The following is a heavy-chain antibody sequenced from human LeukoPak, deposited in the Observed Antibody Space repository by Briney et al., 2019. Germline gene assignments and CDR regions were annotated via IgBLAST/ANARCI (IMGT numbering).Heavy chain of an antibody. J-gene: IGHJ4*02. CDR1: GGSGGSISSSSYY. V-gene: IGHV4-39*01. CDR2: IYYSGST. Sequence: PSGTLSLTRAVSGGSGGSISSSSYYWGWIRQPPGKGLEWIGSIYYSGSTYYNPSLKSRVTISVDTSKNQFSPKLSSVTAADTAVYYCARLARIAAAGLRDWGQGTLVTVSS. CDR3: ARLARIAAAGLRD. D-gene: IGHD6-13*01.